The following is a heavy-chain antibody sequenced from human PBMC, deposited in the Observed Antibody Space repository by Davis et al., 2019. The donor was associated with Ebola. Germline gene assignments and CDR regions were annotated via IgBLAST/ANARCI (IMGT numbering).Heavy chain of an antibody. D-gene: IGHD3-3*01. CDR3: ARSGYYYYYYGMDV. V-gene: IGHV1-18*01. Sequence: ASVKVSCKASGYTFTSYGISWVRQAPGQGLEWMGWISAYNGNTNYAQKFQGRVTITADKSTSTAYMELSSLRSEDTAVYYCARSGYYYYYYGMDVWGQGTTVTVSS. CDR2: ISAYNGNT. J-gene: IGHJ6*02. CDR1: GYTFTSYG.